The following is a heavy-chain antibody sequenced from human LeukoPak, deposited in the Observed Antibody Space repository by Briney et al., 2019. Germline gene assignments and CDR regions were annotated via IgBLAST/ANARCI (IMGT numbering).Heavy chain of an antibody. V-gene: IGHV3-7*04. J-gene: IGHJ4*02. Sequence: GGSLRLSCAASGFTFSTHWMTWVRQAQGKGLEWLAKIKEDGSEKYYVDSVKGRCTISRDNAKNSPYLQMNSLRAEDTAVYYCARGGSLYFDQWGQGTLVTVSS. CDR3: ARGGSLYFDQ. CDR2: IKEDGSEK. D-gene: IGHD3-16*01. CDR1: GFTFSTHW.